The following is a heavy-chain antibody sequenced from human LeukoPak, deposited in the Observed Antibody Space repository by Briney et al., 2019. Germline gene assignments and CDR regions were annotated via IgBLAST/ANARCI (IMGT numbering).Heavy chain of an antibody. V-gene: IGHV3-23*01. Sequence: GGSLRLPCAASGFTFSSYAMSWVRQAPGKGLEWVSAISGSGGSTYYADSVKGRFTISRDNSKNTLYLQMNSLRAEDTAVYYCAKDTEYSSSSGFDYWGQGTLVTVSS. CDR2: ISGSGGST. CDR3: AKDTEYSSSSGFDY. J-gene: IGHJ4*02. D-gene: IGHD6-6*01. CDR1: GFTFSSYA.